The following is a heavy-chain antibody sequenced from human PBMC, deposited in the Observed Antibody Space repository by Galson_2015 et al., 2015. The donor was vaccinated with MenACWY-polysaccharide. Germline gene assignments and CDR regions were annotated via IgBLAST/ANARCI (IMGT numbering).Heavy chain of an antibody. J-gene: IGHJ4*02. Sequence: SLRLSCAASGFPFSRYAMTWVRQAPGKGLEWVSTVSGTDGNTYYAASVMGRFTISRDNSKNTLYLQMNSLRAEDTAIYYCAKGLGSFDFWGQGTLVTVPS. V-gene: IGHV3-23*01. CDR3: AKGLGSFDF. CDR2: VSGTDGNT. CDR1: GFPFSRYA. D-gene: IGHD3-10*01.